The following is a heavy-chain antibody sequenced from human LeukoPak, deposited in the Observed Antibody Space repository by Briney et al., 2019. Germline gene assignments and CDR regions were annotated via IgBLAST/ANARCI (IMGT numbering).Heavy chain of an antibody. CDR3: ARHPYCSGGSCYSDY. V-gene: IGHV5-51*01. J-gene: IGHJ4*02. D-gene: IGHD2-15*01. CDR1: GYGFTSYW. CDR2: IYPGDSDT. Sequence: GESLKISCKGSGYGFTSYWIGWVRQMPGKGLEWMGIIYPGDSDTRYSPSFQGQVTISADKSISTAYLQWSSLKASDTAMYYCARHPYCSGGSCYSDYWGQGTLVTVSS.